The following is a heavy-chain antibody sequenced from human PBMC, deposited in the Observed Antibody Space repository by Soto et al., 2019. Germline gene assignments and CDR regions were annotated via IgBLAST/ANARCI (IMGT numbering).Heavy chain of an antibody. CDR3: ARGRSYYYGMDV. Sequence: ASVKVSCKTSGYTFTGYYMHWVRQAPGQGLEWMGWINPNSGGTNYAQKFQGRVTMTRDTSISTAYMELSRLRSDDTAVYYCARGRSYYYGMDVWGQGTTVTVSS. CDR1: GYTFTGYY. CDR2: INPNSGGT. D-gene: IGHD3-10*01. V-gene: IGHV1-2*02. J-gene: IGHJ6*02.